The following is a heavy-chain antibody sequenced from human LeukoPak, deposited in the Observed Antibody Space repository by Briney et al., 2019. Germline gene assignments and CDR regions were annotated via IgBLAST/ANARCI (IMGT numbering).Heavy chain of an antibody. D-gene: IGHD6-19*01. CDR1: AVPLSSHY. CDR3: ARAGEKGSSGWYYKVHMDV. CDR2: LHYRGST. Sequence: TLSLTCSASAVPLSSHYWSDMPPPPHRRPVGCGYLHYRGSTNYNPSLKSRVTISVDTSKNQFSLQLSSVTAADTAVYYCARAGEKGSSGWYYKVHMDVWGKGTTVTVSS. J-gene: IGHJ6*03. V-gene: IGHV4-59*11.